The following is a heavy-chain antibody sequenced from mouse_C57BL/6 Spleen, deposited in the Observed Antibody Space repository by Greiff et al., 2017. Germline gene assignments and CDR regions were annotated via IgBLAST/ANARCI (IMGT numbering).Heavy chain of an antibody. Sequence: VQLQQPGAELVKPGASVKLSCKASGYTFTSYWMHWVKQRPGQGLEWIGMIHPNSGSTNYNEKFKSKATLTVDKSSSTAYMQLSSLTSEDSAVSYGARSHCGSSCGRWYFDVWGTGTTVTVSS. V-gene: IGHV1-64*01. D-gene: IGHD1-1*01. CDR3: ARSHCGSSCGRWYFDV. J-gene: IGHJ1*03. CDR2: IHPNSGST. CDR1: GYTFTSYW.